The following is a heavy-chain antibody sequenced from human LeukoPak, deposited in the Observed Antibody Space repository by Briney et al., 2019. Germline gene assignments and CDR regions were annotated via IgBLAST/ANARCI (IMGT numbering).Heavy chain of an antibody. CDR3: ARHGLTYYYDSSGRFDY. D-gene: IGHD3-22*01. J-gene: IGHJ4*02. CDR2: IYYSGST. V-gene: IGHV4-59*08. CDR1: GGSFSGYY. Sequence: PSETLSLTCAVYGGSFSGYYWSWIRQPPGKGLEWIGYIYYSGSTNYNPSLKSRVTISVDTSKNQFSLKLSSVTAADTAVYYCARHGLTYYYDSSGRFDYWGQGTLVTVSS.